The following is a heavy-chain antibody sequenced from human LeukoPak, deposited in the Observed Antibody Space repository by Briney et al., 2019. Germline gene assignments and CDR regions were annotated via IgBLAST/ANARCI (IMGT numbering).Heavy chain of an antibody. CDR2: IIPILGIA. J-gene: IGHJ4*02. CDR3: ARAWWGDYPFDY. Sequence: ASVKVSCKASGYTFTSYYMHWVRQAPGQGLEWMGRIIPILGIANYAQKFQGRVTITADKSTSTAYMELSSLRSEDTAVYYCARAWWGDYPFDYWGQGTLVTVSS. CDR1: GYTFTSYY. V-gene: IGHV1-69*04. D-gene: IGHD4-17*01.